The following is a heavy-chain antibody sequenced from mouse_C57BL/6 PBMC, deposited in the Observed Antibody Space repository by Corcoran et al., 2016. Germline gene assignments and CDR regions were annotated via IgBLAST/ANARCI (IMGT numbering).Heavy chain of an antibody. D-gene: IGHD1-1*01. CDR2: INPNNGGT. Sequence: EVQLQQSGPELVKPGASVKIPCKASGYTFTDYNMDWVKQSHGKSLEWIGDINPNNGGTIYNQKFKGKATLTVDKSSSTAYMELRSLTSEDTAVYYCAREGYYGPFAYWGQGTLVTVSA. V-gene: IGHV1-18*01. J-gene: IGHJ3*01. CDR1: GYTFTDYN. CDR3: AREGYYGPFAY.